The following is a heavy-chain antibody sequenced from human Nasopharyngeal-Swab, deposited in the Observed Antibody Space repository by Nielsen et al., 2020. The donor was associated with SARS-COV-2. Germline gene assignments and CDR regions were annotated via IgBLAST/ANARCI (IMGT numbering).Heavy chain of an antibody. V-gene: IGHV3-23*01. J-gene: IGHJ4*02. CDR1: GFTFSSYA. D-gene: IGHD2-15*01. CDR2: ISASAIDT. CDR3: AKDSGLAVVAAATPAYY. Sequence: GESLKISCAASGFTFSSYAMTWFRQAPGKGPEWVSTISASAIDTNYADSVKGRFTISRDNSRSTLFLQMSSLRAEDTAVYYCAKDSGLAVVAAATPAYYWGQGTLVIVSS.